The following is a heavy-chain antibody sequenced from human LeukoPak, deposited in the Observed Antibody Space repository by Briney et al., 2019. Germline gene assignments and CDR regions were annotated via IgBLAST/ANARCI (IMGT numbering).Heavy chain of an antibody. Sequence: GGSLRLSCAASGFTFSSYAMSWVRQAPGKGLKWVSAISGSGGSTYYADSVKGRFTISRDNSKNTLYLQMNSLRAEDTAVYYCAKTSTVVKYYFDYWGQGTLVTVSS. J-gene: IGHJ4*02. D-gene: IGHD4-17*01. CDR2: ISGSGGST. CDR3: AKTSTVVKYYFDY. CDR1: GFTFSSYA. V-gene: IGHV3-23*01.